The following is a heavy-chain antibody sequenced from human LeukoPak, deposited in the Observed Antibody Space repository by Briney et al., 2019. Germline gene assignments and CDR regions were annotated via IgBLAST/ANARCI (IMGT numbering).Heavy chain of an antibody. CDR3: ARIPGIAVAGTLFDY. CDR1: GGSISSSSYY. CDR2: IYYSGST. J-gene: IGHJ4*02. D-gene: IGHD6-19*01. Sequence: SETLSLTCTVSGGSISSSSYYWGWIRQPPGKGLEWIGSIYYSGSTYYNPSLKSRVTISVDTSKNQFSLKLSSVTAADTAVYYCARIPGIAVAGTLFDYWGQGTLVTVSS. V-gene: IGHV4-39*07.